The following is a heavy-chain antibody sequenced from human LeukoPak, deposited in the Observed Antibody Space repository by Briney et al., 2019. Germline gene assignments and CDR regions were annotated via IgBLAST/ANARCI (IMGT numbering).Heavy chain of an antibody. CDR2: IFSSDNP. J-gene: IGHJ4*02. V-gene: IGHV3-53*01. CDR3: ARARAGTASDFDY. D-gene: IGHD1-7*01. Sequence: GGSLRLSCAASGFTVSSNYMSWVRQAPGKGLEWVSVIFSSDNPDYADSVKGRFTISRYNSKNTLYLQMNSLRAEDAAVYYCARARAGTASDFDYWGQGTLVTVSS. CDR1: GFTVSSNY.